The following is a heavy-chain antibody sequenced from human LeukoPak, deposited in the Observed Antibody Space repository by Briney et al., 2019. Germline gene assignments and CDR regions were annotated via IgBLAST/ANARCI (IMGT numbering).Heavy chain of an antibody. CDR3: ASSVPAAPYYFDY. D-gene: IGHD2-2*01. Sequence: SVKDSCKASGGTFSSYAISWVRQAPGQGLEWMGGIIPIFGTANYAQKFQGRVTITTDESTSTAYMELSSLRSEDTAVYYCASSVPAAPYYFDYWGQGTLVTVSS. CDR1: GGTFSSYA. CDR2: IIPIFGTA. V-gene: IGHV1-69*05. J-gene: IGHJ4*02.